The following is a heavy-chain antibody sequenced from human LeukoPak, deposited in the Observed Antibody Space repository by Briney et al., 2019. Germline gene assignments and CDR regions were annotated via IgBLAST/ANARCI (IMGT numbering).Heavy chain of an antibody. CDR2: ISGRGEAI. CDR3: ARTYGSGSLDY. D-gene: IGHD2-15*01. Sequence: GGSLRLSCAASGFTFSNHNMDRVRQAPGKGLGWISYISGRGEAIFYADSVQGRFTISRDNAKNSIYLQMNGLTAEDTAVYYCARTYGSGSLDYGGQGTLVTVSS. J-gene: IGHJ4*02. V-gene: IGHV3-48*01. CDR1: GFTFSNHN.